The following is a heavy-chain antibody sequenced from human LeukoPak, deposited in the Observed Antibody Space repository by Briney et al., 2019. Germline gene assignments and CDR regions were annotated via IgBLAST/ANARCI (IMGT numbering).Heavy chain of an antibody. CDR3: ARTYGDYDGSYWYFDL. J-gene: IGHJ2*01. CDR1: GYTFTGYG. V-gene: IGHV1-18*01. D-gene: IGHD4-17*01. Sequence: ASVRVSCKASGYTFTGYGITWVRQAPGQGLEWMGWISTYNGKTDYAQKLQGRVTMTTDRSTSTAYMELRSLRSDDTAVYYCARTYGDYDGSYWYFDLRGRGTLVTVSS. CDR2: ISTYNGKT.